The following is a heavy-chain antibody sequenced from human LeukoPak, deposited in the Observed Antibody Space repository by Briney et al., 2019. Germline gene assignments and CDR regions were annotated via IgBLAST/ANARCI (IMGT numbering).Heavy chain of an antibody. J-gene: IGHJ6*03. Sequence: GRSLRLSCAASGFTFSSYGMHWVRQAPGKGLEWVAVIWYDGSNKYYADSVKGRFTISRDNSKNTLYLQMNSLRAEDTAVYYCAKCIVARPLYYMDVWGKGTTVTVSS. D-gene: IGHD6-6*01. V-gene: IGHV3-33*06. CDR1: GFTFSSYG. CDR2: IWYDGSNK. CDR3: AKCIVARPLYYMDV.